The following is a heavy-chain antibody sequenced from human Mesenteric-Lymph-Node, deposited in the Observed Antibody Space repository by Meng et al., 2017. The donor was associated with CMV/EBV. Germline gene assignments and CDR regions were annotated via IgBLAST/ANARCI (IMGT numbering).Heavy chain of an antibody. CDR2: IYYSGTT. CDR3: AGGRRAAAGTGAFDI. V-gene: IGHV4-59*12. CDR1: GGSISSYY. J-gene: IGHJ3*02. D-gene: IGHD6-13*01. Sequence: GSLRLSCTVSGGSISSYYWNWIRQPPGKGLEWIGYIYYSGTTNYNPSLKSRVTVSLDTSKNHFSLQLNSVTPEDTAVYYCAGGRRAAAGTGAFDIWDQGTMVTVSS.